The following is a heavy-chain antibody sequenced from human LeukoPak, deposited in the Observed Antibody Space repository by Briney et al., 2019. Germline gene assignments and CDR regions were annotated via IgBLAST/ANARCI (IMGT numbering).Heavy chain of an antibody. CDR2: ISSNGDST. V-gene: IGHV3-64*01. J-gene: IGHJ6*02. Sequence: GGSLRLSRAASGFTFSSYAIHWVRQAPGKGLEYVSVISSNGDSTYYANSVKGRFTISRDNSKNTLYLQMGSLRAEDMAVYYCARDHRTYGMDVWGQGTTVTVSS. D-gene: IGHD3-16*02. CDR3: ARDHRTYGMDV. CDR1: GFTFSSYA.